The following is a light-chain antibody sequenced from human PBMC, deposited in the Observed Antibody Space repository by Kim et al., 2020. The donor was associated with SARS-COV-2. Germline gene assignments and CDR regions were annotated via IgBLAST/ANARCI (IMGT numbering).Light chain of an antibody. J-gene: IGKJ1*01. V-gene: IGKV1-5*03. CDR2: KAS. CDR3: QQYSSRWT. CDR1: QSIDTW. Sequence: DIQMTQSPSTLSASVGDRVTITCRASQSIDTWLAWYQQKPGRVPNLLIYKASNLESGVPSRFSGSGSGSEFTLTINSLQPDDFATYYCQQYSSRWTFGQGTKVDIK.